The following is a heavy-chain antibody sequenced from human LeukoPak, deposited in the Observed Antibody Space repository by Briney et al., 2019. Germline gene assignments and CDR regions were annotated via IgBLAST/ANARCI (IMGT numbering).Heavy chain of an antibody. D-gene: IGHD2-2*01. CDR1: GGSFSDYY. J-gene: IGHJ1*01. V-gene: IGHV4-34*01. Sequence: SETLCLTCAVYGGSFSDYYWSWIRQPPGKGLEWIGEINHSGSTNYNPSLKSRVIISVDTSKNQFSLILSSVTAADTAVYFFARESRYCSSTSCSGWYFQHWGQGTLVTVSS. CDR2: INHSGST. CDR3: ARESRYCSSTSCSGWYFQH.